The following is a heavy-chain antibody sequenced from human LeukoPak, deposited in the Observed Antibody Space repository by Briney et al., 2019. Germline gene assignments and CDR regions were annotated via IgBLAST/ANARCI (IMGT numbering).Heavy chain of an antibody. CDR1: GFTFSSSA. CDR2: ISGSGGGT. J-gene: IGHJ4*02. D-gene: IGHD2-15*01. CDR3: VRDLSGGSCY. Sequence: GGSLRLSCATSGFTFSSSAMSWVRQPPGKGLAWVSTISGSGGGTYYADSVKGRFTISRDNAKNTLYLQMNSLSAEDTAVYYCVRDLSGGSCYWGQGTLVTVSS. V-gene: IGHV3-23*01.